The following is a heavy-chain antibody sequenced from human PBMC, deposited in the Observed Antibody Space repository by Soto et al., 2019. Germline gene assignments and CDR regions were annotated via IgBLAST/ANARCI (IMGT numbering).Heavy chain of an antibody. CDR2: ISSSGVTT. Sequence: VGSLRLSCAASGFTFSNYAMSWVRQAPGRGLEWVSTISSSGVTTYSADSVKGRFTISRDNSKNTLYLQMHSLRAEDTAIYSCAKHRGDYVALDYWGQGTLVTVSS. CDR1: GFTFSNYA. V-gene: IGHV3-23*01. J-gene: IGHJ4*02. CDR3: AKHRGDYVALDY. D-gene: IGHD4-17*01.